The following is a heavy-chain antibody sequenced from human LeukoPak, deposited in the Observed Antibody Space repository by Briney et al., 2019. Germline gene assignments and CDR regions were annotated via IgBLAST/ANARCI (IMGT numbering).Heavy chain of an antibody. D-gene: IGHD1-7*01. J-gene: IGHJ4*02. CDR3: ARAQWIGTKVWIDY. CDR2: IYYRGST. V-gene: IGHV4-59*01. Sequence: PETLSLTCTVSGGSISGYYWSWIRQPPGKGLEWIGYIYYRGSTNYNPSLKSRVTISVDTSKNQFSLKLSSVTAADTAVYYCARAQWIGTKVWIDYWGQGTLVTVSS. CDR1: GGSISGYY.